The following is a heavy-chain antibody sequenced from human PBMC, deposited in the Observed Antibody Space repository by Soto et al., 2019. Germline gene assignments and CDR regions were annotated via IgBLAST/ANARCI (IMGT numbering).Heavy chain of an antibody. V-gene: IGHV3-21*06. CDR3: ARESEDRTSNFDY. Sequence: WGSLRLSCAASGFTFTRYSMNWVRQAPGKGLEWVSSISSNTNYIYYGDSMKGRFTISRDNAKNSLYLEMNSLRAEDTAVYYCARESEDRTSNFDYWGQGTLVTVSS. J-gene: IGHJ4*02. CDR2: ISSNTNYI. CDR1: GFTFTRYS.